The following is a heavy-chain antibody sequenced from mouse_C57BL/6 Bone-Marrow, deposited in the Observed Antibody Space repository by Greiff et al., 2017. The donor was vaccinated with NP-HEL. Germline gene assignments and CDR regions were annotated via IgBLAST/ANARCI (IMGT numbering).Heavy chain of an antibody. CDR2: IDPANGNT. V-gene: IGHV14-3*01. CDR1: GFNIKNTY. D-gene: IGHD1-1*01. CDR3: ASDYGRSPAWGAY. J-gene: IGHJ3*01. Sequence: VQLQQSVAELVRPGASVKLSCTASGFNIKNTYMHWVKQRPEQGLGWIGRIDPANGNTKYAPPFQGLATITPDTSSNTASLQLSRLTSEDTAIYYCASDYGRSPAWGAYWGQGTLVTVSA.